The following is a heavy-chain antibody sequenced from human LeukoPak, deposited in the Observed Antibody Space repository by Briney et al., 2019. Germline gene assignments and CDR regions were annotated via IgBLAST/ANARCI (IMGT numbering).Heavy chain of an antibody. V-gene: IGHV3-23*01. CDR3: VREGPRGLAFDI. CDR2: ISASGGST. CDR1: GFTFRSHD. D-gene: IGHD3/OR15-3a*01. J-gene: IGHJ3*02. Sequence: GGSLRLSCAASGFTFRSHDMSWVRQAPGKGLEWVSGISASGGSTFYADSVKGRFTTSRDNSKNTLYLQMNGLRVEDTAVYYCVREGPRGLAFDIWGQGTMVTVSS.